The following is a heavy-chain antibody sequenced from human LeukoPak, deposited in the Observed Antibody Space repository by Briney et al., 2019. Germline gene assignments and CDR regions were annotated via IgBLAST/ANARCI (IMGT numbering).Heavy chain of an antibody. D-gene: IGHD5-12*01. CDR2: ISYDGSNK. Sequence: PGRSLRLSCAASGFTFSSYGMHWVRQAPGKGLEWVAVISYDGSNKYYADSVKGRFTISRDNSKNTLYLQMNSLRAEDTAVYYCAVAYSGYDDNWFDPWGQGTLVTVSS. J-gene: IGHJ5*02. CDR3: AVAYSGYDDNWFDP. V-gene: IGHV3-30*03. CDR1: GFTFSSYG.